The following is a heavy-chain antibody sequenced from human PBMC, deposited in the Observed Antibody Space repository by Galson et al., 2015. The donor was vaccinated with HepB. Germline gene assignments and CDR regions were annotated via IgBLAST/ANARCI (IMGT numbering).Heavy chain of an antibody. J-gene: IGHJ6*02. CDR1: GGTFSSYA. V-gene: IGHV1-69*06. CDR3: AREPPPGGSSFGRNGMDV. Sequence: SVKVSCKASGGTFSSYAISWVRQAPGQGLEWMGGIIPIFGTANYAQKFQGRVTITADKSTSTAYMELSSLRSEDTAVYYCAREPPPGGSSFGRNGMDVWGQGTTVTVSS. CDR2: IIPIFGTA. D-gene: IGHD6-6*01.